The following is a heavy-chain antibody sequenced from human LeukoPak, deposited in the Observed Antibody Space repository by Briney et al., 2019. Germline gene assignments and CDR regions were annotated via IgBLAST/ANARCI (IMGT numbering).Heavy chain of an antibody. V-gene: IGHV3-48*03. Sequence: GGSLRLSCAASGFTFSSYEMNWVRQAPGKGLEWVSYISSSGSTIYYADSVKGRFTISRDNAKNSLYLQMNSLRAEDTAVYYCARVRLTYYYDSSGYFIGAPSYYFDYWGQGTLVTVSS. CDR2: ISSSGSTI. CDR1: GFTFSSYE. D-gene: IGHD3-22*01. CDR3: ARVRLTYYYDSSGYFIGAPSYYFDY. J-gene: IGHJ4*02.